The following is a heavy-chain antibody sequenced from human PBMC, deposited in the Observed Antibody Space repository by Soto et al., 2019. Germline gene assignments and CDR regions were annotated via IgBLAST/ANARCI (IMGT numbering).Heavy chain of an antibody. CDR2: INHSGST. CDR3: AICRDSGDDL. J-gene: IGHJ5*02. CDR1: GWSFIGYY. Sequence: QVQLQQWGAGLLKPSETLSLTCAVYGWSFIGYYWSWIRQPPGQGLEWMGEINHSGSTNYNPSLKRRDTLSADTSKNQFHLKLSAVTAAVPAVYYCAICRDSGDDLWGQGTLVTVS. D-gene: IGHD5-12*01. V-gene: IGHV4-34*01.